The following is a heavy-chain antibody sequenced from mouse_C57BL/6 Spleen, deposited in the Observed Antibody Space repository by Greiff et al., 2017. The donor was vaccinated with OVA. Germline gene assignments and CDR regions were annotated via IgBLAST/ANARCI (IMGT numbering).Heavy chain of an antibody. CDR3: ERFTTGYDKDY. Sequence: QVQLRQPGAELVKPGASVKLSCKASGYTFTSYWMHWVKQRPGQGLEWIGMIHPNSGSTNYNEKFKSKATLTVDKSSSTAYMQLSSLTSEDYAIYYYERFTTGYDKDYWGQGTSVTVSS. CDR2: IHPNSGST. CDR1: GYTFTSYW. D-gene: IGHD1-1*01. V-gene: IGHV1-64*01. J-gene: IGHJ4*01.